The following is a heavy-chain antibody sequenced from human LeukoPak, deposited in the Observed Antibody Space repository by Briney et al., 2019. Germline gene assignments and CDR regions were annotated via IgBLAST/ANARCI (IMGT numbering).Heavy chain of an antibody. CDR1: GFTFSSYS. V-gene: IGHV3-21*01. CDR2: ISSSSSYI. J-gene: IGHJ3*02. CDR3: AYEGSSASRGAFDI. Sequence: GGSLRLSCAASGFTFSSYSMNWVRQAPGKGLEWVSSISSSSSYIYYADSVKGRFTISRDNAKNSLHLQMNSLRAEDTAVSYCAYEGSSASRGAFDIWGQGTMVTVSS. D-gene: IGHD2-2*01.